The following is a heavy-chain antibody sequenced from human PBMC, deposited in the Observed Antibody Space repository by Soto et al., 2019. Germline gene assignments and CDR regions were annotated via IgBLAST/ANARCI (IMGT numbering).Heavy chain of an antibody. CDR2: IYYSGST. CDR1: GGSISSGDYY. Sequence: KPSETLSLTCTVSGGSISSGDYYWSWIRQPPGKGLEWIGYIYYSGSTYYNPSLKSRVTISVDTSKNQFSLKLSSVTAADTAVYYCASTGYSSSWYPYWGQGTLVTVSS. V-gene: IGHV4-30-4*01. CDR3: ASTGYSSSWYPY. J-gene: IGHJ4*02. D-gene: IGHD6-13*01.